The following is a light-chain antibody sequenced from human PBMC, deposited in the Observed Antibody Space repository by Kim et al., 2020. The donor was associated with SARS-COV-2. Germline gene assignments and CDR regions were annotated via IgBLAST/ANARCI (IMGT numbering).Light chain of an antibody. CDR1: SSNMGTNY. Sequence: KVTISCSGSSSNMGTNYVSWYQQLPGTVPKVLIYDNNKRPSGIPDRFSGSKSGTSGTLDITGLQTGDGADYYCGTWDSSLSVWLFGGGTQLTVL. CDR3: GTWDSSLSVWL. V-gene: IGLV1-51*01. J-gene: IGLJ3*02. CDR2: DNN.